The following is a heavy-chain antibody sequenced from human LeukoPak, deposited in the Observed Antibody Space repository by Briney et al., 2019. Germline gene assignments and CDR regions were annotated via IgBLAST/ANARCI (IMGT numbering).Heavy chain of an antibody. CDR1: GFSFSSHG. Sequence: GGSLRLSCAASGFSFSSHGMSWVRQAPGKGLVCVSRISSDGSSTTYADSVKGRFTISRDNAKNTLYLQMNSLRAEETGVYYCARVKEVAGTVAWAYWGEGNLVTVSS. CDR3: ARVKEVAGTVAWAY. V-gene: IGHV3-74*01. D-gene: IGHD6-19*01. J-gene: IGHJ4*02. CDR2: ISSDGSST.